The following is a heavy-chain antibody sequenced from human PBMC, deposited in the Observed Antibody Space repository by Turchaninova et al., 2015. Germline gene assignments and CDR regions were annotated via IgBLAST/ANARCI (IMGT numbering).Heavy chain of an antibody. CDR1: GYTFTGYY. J-gene: IGHJ4*02. CDR2: INPNSGDT. Sequence: QVQLVQSGAQGKKPWASVQVSCKASGYTFTGYYIHWVRQAPGQGLEWKGWINPNSGDTNYAQMFQGRVTMTWDTSISTAYMELNRLRSDDTAVYYCARGGTDYWGQGTLVTVSS. CDR3: ARGGTDY. V-gene: IGHV1-2*02.